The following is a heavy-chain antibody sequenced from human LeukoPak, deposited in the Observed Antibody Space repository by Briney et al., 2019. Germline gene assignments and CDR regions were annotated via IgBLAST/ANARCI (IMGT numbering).Heavy chain of an antibody. CDR2: INPSSGGT. D-gene: IGHD3-3*01. CDR1: GYTFTGYY. Sequence: ASVKVSCKASGYTFTGYYVHWVRQAPGQGLEWMGWINPSSGGTNYAQKFQGRVTLTRDTSISTAYMEVNRLRSDDTALYYCARNYEFWSFDYWGQGTLVIVSS. CDR3: ARNYEFWSFDY. J-gene: IGHJ4*02. V-gene: IGHV1-2*02.